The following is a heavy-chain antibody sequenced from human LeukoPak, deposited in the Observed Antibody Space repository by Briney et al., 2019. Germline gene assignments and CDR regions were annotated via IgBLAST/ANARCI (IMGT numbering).Heavy chain of an antibody. CDR3: ARVGPLEYYDSWNFDY. Sequence: PGGSLRLSCAASGFTFSSYAMSWVRQAPGKGLVWVSRINSDGSSTSYADSVKGRFTISRDNAKNTLYLQMNSLRAEDTAVYYCARVGPLEYYDSWNFDYWGQGTLVTVSS. CDR1: GFTFSSYA. D-gene: IGHD3-22*01. V-gene: IGHV3-74*01. CDR2: INSDGSST. J-gene: IGHJ4*02.